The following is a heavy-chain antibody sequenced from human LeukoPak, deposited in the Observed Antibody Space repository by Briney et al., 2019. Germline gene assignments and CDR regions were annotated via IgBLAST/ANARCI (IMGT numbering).Heavy chain of an antibody. V-gene: IGHV5-51*01. J-gene: IGHJ4*02. CDR3: ARTYYYESSGYNFGY. Sequence: GESLKISCKGSGYNFISYWIAWVRQMPGKGLEWMGIVYPGDSDTRYSPSFQGQVTISVDKSISTAYLQWSSLKASDTAMYYCARTYYYESSGYNFGYWGQGTLVTVSS. CDR2: VYPGDSDT. D-gene: IGHD3-22*01. CDR1: GYNFISYW.